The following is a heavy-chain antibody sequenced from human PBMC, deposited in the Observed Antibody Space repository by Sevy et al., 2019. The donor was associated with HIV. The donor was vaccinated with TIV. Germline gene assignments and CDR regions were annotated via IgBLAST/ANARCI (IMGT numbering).Heavy chain of an antibody. Sequence: GGSLRLSCAASGLSFNTYVMSWVRQAPGKGLQWVSTISPNGSSTYYADSVKGRFTISRDNSRNTVFLQVNSLRAEDTAVYYCAKESLDGYYWGQGTLVTVSS. D-gene: IGHD2-21*01. CDR1: GLSFNTYV. V-gene: IGHV3-23*01. J-gene: IGHJ4*02. CDR2: ISPNGSST. CDR3: AKESLDGYY.